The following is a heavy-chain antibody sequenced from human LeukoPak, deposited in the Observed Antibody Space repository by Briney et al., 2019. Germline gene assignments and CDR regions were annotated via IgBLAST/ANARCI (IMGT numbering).Heavy chain of an antibody. CDR2: ISSSSSTI. V-gene: IGHV3-48*04. J-gene: IGHJ4*02. D-gene: IGHD3-3*01. Sequence: GGSLRLSCAASGFTFSSYSMNWVRQAPGKGLEWVSYISSSSSTIYYADSVKGRFTISRDNAKNSLYLQMNSLRAEDTAVYYCAKDLRFLEWSYYFDYWGQGTLVTVSS. CDR1: GFTFSSYS. CDR3: AKDLRFLEWSYYFDY.